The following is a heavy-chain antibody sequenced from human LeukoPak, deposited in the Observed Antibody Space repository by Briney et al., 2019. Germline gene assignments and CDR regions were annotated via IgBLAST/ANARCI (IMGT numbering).Heavy chain of an antibody. V-gene: IGHV3-74*01. J-gene: IGHJ1*01. D-gene: IGHD3-22*01. CDR2: IKSDGGT. Sequence: GGSLRLSCAASGFTFGTYWMHWVRQAPGKGLVWVSRIKSDGGTNYADSVKGRFTISRDNAKKTVSLQMNSLRPEDTGAYYCARAPSEIGGYYPEYFRHWGQGTLVTVSS. CDR3: ARAPSEIGGYYPEYFRH. CDR1: GFTFGTYW.